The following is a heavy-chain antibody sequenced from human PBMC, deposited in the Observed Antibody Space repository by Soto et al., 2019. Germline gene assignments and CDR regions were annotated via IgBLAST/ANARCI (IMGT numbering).Heavy chain of an antibody. CDR3: ATAGGYSGTQWVRYDY. J-gene: IGHJ4*02. Sequence: ASVKVSFKVSGYTLTELSMHWVRQAPGKGLEWMGGFDPEDGETIYAQKFQGRVTMTEDTSTDTAYMELSSLRSEDTAVYYCATAGGYSGTQWVRYDYWGQGTLVTVSS. D-gene: IGHD5-12*01. CDR2: FDPEDGET. V-gene: IGHV1-24*01. CDR1: GYTLTELS.